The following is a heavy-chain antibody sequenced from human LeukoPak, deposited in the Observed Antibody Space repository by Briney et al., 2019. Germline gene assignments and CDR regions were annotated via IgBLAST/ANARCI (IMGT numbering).Heavy chain of an antibody. V-gene: IGHV4-59*08. CDR3: ARPHSSGWYGVYGI. Sequence: SETLSLTCTVSDGSISSHYWSWVRQPPGKGLEWIGHFAYSGTTSYNASLRSRVTISVDTSKNQFSLKLTSVTAADTAVYYCARPHSSGWYGVYGIWGQGTMVTVSS. CDR2: FAYSGTT. J-gene: IGHJ3*02. D-gene: IGHD6-19*01. CDR1: DGSISSHY.